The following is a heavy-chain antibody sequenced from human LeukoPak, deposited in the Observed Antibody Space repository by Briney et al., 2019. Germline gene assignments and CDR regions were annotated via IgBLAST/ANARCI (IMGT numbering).Heavy chain of an antibody. J-gene: IGHJ4*02. CDR1: GFTFSSYA. V-gene: IGHV1-69*05. CDR2: IIPIFGTA. D-gene: IGHD6-13*01. CDR3: ARVEGSSWPNYYFDY. Sequence: PGGSLRLSCAASGFTFSSYAISWVRQAPGQGLEWMGGIIPIFGTANYAQKFQGRVTITTDESTSTAYMELSSLRSEDTAVYYCARVEGSSWPNYYFDYWGQGTLVTVSS.